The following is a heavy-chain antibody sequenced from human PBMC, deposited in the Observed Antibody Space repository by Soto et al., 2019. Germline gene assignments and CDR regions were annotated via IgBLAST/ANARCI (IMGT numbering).Heavy chain of an antibody. CDR2: INAGNGNT. D-gene: IGHD3-16*01. J-gene: IGHJ4*03. V-gene: IGHV1-3*01. CDR1: GYTFSSYA. Sequence: QVQLVQSGAEVKKPGASVKVSCKASGYTFSSYAIHWVRQAPGQRLEWMGWINAGNGNTKYSQKFQGRVTITRDTSAGYAYMELSSLRSEDTAVYYCARELLGVTDDYWGNGTVGTVAS. CDR3: ARELLGVTDDY.